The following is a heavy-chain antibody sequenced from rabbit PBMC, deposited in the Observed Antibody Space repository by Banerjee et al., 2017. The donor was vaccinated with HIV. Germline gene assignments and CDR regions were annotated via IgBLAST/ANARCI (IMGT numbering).Heavy chain of an antibody. CDR1: GFSFSSSDY. Sequence: QSLEESGGDLVKPGASLTLTCTASGFSFSSSDYMCWVRLAPGKGREWISCIAGSSSGFTYSATWAKGRFTISKTSSTTVTLQMTSLTAADTATYFCARDLAGVIGWNFGWWGPGTLVTVS. V-gene: IGHV1S40*01. CDR2: IAGSSSGFT. CDR3: ARDLAGVIGWNFGW. J-gene: IGHJ4*01. D-gene: IGHD4-1*01.